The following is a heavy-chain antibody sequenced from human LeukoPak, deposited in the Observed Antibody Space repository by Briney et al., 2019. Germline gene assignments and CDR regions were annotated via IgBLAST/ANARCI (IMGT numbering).Heavy chain of an antibody. J-gene: IGHJ6*02. V-gene: IGHV4-39*01. CDR3: ARRLTITMSRPINYYYYYGMDV. CDR1: GGSISSSSYY. Sequence: SETLSLTCTVSGGSISSSSYYWGWIRQPPGKGLEWIGSIYYSGSTYYNPSLKSRVTISVDTSKNQFSLKLSSVTAADTAVYYCARRLTITMSRPINYYYYYGMDVWGQGTTVTVSS. CDR2: IYYSGST. D-gene: IGHD3-22*01.